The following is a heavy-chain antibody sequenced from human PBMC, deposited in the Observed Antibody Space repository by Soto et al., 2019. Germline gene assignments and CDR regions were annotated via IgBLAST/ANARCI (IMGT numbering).Heavy chain of an antibody. D-gene: IGHD3-22*01. CDR3: VSAMYYTDSRGYTRFFDY. V-gene: IGHV3-72*01. J-gene: IGHJ4*02. CDR2: SRDKAQGYST. CDR1: GFSLSDHY. Sequence: EVQLVESGGGLVQPGGSLRLSCAASGFSLSDHYIDWVRQAPGKGLEWVGRSRDKAQGYSTEYAASVKGRFTTSRDDSKNSVILQMNCQKTEETAVYHCVSAMYYTDSRGYTRFFDYWGQGTLVTLSS.